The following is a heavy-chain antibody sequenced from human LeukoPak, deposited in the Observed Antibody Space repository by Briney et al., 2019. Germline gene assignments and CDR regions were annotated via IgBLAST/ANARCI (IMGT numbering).Heavy chain of an antibody. J-gene: IGHJ2*01. Sequence: ASVKVSCKASGYTFTSYDINWVRQATGQGLEWMGWMNPNSGNTGYAQKFQGRVTMTRNTSISTAYMELSSLRSDDTAVYYCARVEQWLDYWYFDLWGRGTLVTVSS. V-gene: IGHV1-8*01. D-gene: IGHD6-19*01. CDR2: MNPNSGNT. CDR3: ARVEQWLDYWYFDL. CDR1: GYTFTSYD.